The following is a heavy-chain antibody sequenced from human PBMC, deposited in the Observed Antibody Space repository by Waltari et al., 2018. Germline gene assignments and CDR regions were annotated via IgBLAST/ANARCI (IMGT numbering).Heavy chain of an antibody. CDR1: GVSFSQYG. CDR2: IKQDGSEK. D-gene: IGHD6-13*01. Sequence: EVQLVESGGGLAQPGGSLELSCAAAGVSFSQYGMTWVRPASGKGPEWVANIKQDGSEKYYMDSVKGRFTISRDNAKNSLYLQMNNLRVEDTAVYYCTRGGRDSSWYWRDWGQGTLVTVSS. J-gene: IGHJ4*02. V-gene: IGHV3-7*01. CDR3: TRGGRDSSWYWRD.